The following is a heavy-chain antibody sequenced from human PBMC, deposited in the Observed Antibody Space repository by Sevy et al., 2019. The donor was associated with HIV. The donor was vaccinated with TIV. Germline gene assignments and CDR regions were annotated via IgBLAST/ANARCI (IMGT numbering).Heavy chain of an antibody. CDR1: GFTFSNYA. CDR3: ASGDTTMITDLDY. V-gene: IGHV3-23*01. Sequence: GGSLRLSCGASGFTFSNYAMSWVRQAPGKGPEWVSGINNSGSTSYADSVKGRFTISRDNSKKMVFLQMNSLRAEDTAVYYCASGDTTMITDLDYWGQGALVSVSS. D-gene: IGHD5-18*01. CDR2: INNSGST. J-gene: IGHJ4*02.